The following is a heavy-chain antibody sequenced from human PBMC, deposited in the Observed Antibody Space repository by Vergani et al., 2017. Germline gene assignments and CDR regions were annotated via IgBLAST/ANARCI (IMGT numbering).Heavy chain of an antibody. CDR3: ARINYYGSSGYSLTRWHNWFDP. J-gene: IGHJ5*02. Sequence: EVQLVESGGGLVQPGGSLRLSCAASGFIFSHYWMSWVRKAPGKGLEWVANINQDGSEKYYVDSVKGRFTSSRDNAKNSLYLQMNSLRAVDTALYYCARINYYGSSGYSLTRWHNWFDPWGQGTLITFSS. D-gene: IGHD3-22*01. V-gene: IGHV3-7*01. CDR1: GFIFSHYW. CDR2: INQDGSEK.